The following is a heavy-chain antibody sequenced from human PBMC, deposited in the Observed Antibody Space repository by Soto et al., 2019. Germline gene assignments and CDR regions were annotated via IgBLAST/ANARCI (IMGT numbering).Heavy chain of an antibody. D-gene: IGHD3-22*01. V-gene: IGHV3-30*03. Sequence: GGSLRLSCAASGFTFSSYGMHWVRQAPGKGLEWVAVISYVGSNKYYADSVKGRFTISRDNSKNTLYLQMNSLRAEDTAVYYCARGGRSYYDSSGFLPSFRVPYYYGMDVWGHGTTVTVSS. J-gene: IGHJ6*02. CDR1: GFTFSSYG. CDR2: ISYVGSNK. CDR3: ARGGRSYYDSSGFLPSFRVPYYYGMDV.